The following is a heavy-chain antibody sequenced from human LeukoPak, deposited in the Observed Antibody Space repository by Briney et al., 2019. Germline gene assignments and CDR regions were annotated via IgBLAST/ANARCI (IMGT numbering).Heavy chain of an antibody. Sequence: GGSLKSSCKGSGYSFTSYCIGWVRQLPGKGLEWMGIVYHGDSATRYSPSFQGQVTISAGKSINTAYLQWSSLKASDTAMYYCARHDYDILTGYSYYFDYWGQGTLVTVPS. V-gene: IGHV5-51*01. CDR1: GYSFTSYC. J-gene: IGHJ4*02. CDR3: ARHDYDILTGYSYYFDY. CDR2: VYHGDSAT. D-gene: IGHD3-9*01.